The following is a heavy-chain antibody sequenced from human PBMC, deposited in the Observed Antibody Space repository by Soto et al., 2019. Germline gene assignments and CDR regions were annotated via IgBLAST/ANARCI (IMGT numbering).Heavy chain of an antibody. V-gene: IGHV2-5*02. Sequence: QITLKESGPTLVKPTQTLTLTCTFSGFSLSTSGVGVGWIRQPPGKALEWLAVIYWDESKHHRPSLESRITITKDTTKNQVVLTMTNMDPVDTATYYCAHKGYGDYPLDYWGQGTLVT. CDR2: IYWDESK. D-gene: IGHD4-17*01. CDR3: AHKGYGDYPLDY. J-gene: IGHJ4*02. CDR1: GFSLSTSGVG.